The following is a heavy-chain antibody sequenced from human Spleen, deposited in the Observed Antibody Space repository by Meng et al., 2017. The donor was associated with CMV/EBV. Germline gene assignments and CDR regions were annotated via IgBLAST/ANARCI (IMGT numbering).Heavy chain of an antibody. J-gene: IGHJ6*02. V-gene: IGHV3-9*01. CDR3: ARVNMVRGVIPYYYGMDV. CDR1: GFSFDDYA. CDR2: INWNSQSI. Sequence: SLKISCVVSGFSFDDYAMHWVRQVPGKGLEWVSGINWNSQSIGYADSVTGRFTISRDNAKNSLYLQMNSLRAEDTALYYCARVNMVRGVIPYYYGMDVWGQGTTVTVSS. D-gene: IGHD3-10*01.